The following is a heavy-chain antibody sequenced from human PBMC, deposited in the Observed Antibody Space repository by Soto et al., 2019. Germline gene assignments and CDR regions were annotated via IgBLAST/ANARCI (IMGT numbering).Heavy chain of an antibody. Sequence: GASVKVSCKVSGYTLTELSMHWVRQAPGKGLEWMGGFDPEDGETIYAQKFQGRVTMTEDTSTDTAYMELSSLRSEDTAVYYCATAGKIAAAGRVWDNWFDPWGQGTLVTVPQ. D-gene: IGHD6-13*01. CDR2: FDPEDGET. CDR3: ATAGKIAAAGRVWDNWFDP. CDR1: GYTLTELS. J-gene: IGHJ5*02. V-gene: IGHV1-24*01.